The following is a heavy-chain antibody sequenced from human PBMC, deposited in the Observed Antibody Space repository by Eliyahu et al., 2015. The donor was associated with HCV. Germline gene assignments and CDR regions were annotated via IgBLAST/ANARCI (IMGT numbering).Heavy chain of an antibody. Sequence: EVHLVESGGAVVQPGGSXRLXXXXSGFXFDHYXMHWVRQPPGKGLEWVSVITWDGGRTFYADSVKGRFTISRDNKRNSLYLQLNSLGPEDTAFYYCAKDLGYSGSSGIDYWGQGILVTVSS. D-gene: IGHD6-6*01. CDR2: ITWDGGRT. J-gene: IGHJ4*02. CDR3: AKDLGYSGSSGIDY. CDR1: GFXFDHYX. V-gene: IGHV3-43D*03.